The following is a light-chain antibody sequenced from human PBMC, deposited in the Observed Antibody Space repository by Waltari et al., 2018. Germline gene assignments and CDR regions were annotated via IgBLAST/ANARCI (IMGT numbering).Light chain of an antibody. CDR2: GAS. Sequence: IMLTQSPGTLSLSPGERATLSCRASQSISRYLAWYQQKHGQATRLLIYGASTRATGSPDRFSGSGSGTDFSLTISGLEPEDSAVYYCQHHFRLPATFGQGTKVEIK. J-gene: IGKJ1*01. V-gene: IGKV3-20*01. CDR3: QHHFRLPAT. CDR1: QSISRY.